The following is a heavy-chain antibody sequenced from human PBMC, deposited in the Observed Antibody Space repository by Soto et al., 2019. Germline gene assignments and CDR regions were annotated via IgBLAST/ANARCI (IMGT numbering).Heavy chain of an antibody. Sequence: ASVKVSCKASGYSFSTFPMHWVRQAPGQNLELMGWINAANGDTGYSQNFQGRVTITRDTTASTAYMELSGLRSEDTAVYYCARKDYCGSGSYHFDYWGQGTLVNVSS. J-gene: IGHJ4*02. CDR2: INAANGDT. D-gene: IGHD3-10*01. CDR3: ARKDYCGSGSYHFDY. CDR1: GYSFSTFP. V-gene: IGHV1-3*01.